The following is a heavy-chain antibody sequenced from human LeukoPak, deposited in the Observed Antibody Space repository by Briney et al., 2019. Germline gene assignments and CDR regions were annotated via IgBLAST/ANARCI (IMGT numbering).Heavy chain of an antibody. Sequence: ASVKVSCKASGYTFTGHYKHWVRQAPGQGLEWMGWINPNSGGTNYAQKFQGRVTMTRDTSISTAYMELSRLRSDDTAVYYCASIVVVPQGFDYWGQGTLVTVSS. J-gene: IGHJ4*02. CDR3: ASIVVVPQGFDY. CDR1: GYTFTGHY. V-gene: IGHV1-2*02. CDR2: INPNSGGT. D-gene: IGHD3-22*01.